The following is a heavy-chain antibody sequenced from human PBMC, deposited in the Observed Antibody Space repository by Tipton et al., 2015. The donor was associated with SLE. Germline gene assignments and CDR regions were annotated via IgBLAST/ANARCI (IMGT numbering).Heavy chain of an antibody. CDR1: GDSVSSSNYY. V-gene: IGHV4-39*07. CDR3: ARDSRIGWFDP. CDR2: IFYGEST. J-gene: IGHJ5*02. Sequence: GSLRLSCTVSGDSVSSSNYYWGWIRQPPGKGLEWIGTIFYGESTYYNPSLKSRVTISIDTSKNHFSLKLTSVTAADTAVYYCARDSRIGWFDPWGQGTLVTISS. D-gene: IGHD2-15*01.